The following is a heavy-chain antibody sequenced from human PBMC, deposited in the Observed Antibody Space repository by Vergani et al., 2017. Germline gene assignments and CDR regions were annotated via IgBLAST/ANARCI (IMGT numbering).Heavy chain of an antibody. J-gene: IGHJ4*02. V-gene: IGHV1-3*01. CDR2: INAGNGNT. Sequence: QVQLVQSGAEVKKPGASVKVSCKASGYTFTSYAMHWVRQAPGQRLEWMRWINAGNGNTKYSQKFQGRVTITRDTSASTAYMELSSLRSEDTAVYYCARVGAVAGPYYFDYWGQGTLVTVSS. CDR1: GYTFTSYA. CDR3: ARVGAVAGPYYFDY. D-gene: IGHD6-19*01.